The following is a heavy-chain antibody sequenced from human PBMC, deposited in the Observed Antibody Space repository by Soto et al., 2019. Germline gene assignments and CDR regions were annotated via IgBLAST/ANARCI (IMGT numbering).Heavy chain of an antibody. Sequence: EVQLLESGGGLVQPGGSLRLSCAASGFTFSSYAMSWVRQAPGKGLEWVSAISGSGGSTYYADSVKGRFTISRDNSKNTVYLQMNSLGAEYGAVYYCAYSSTPFDYGGQGTLVTVSS. CDR2: ISGSGGST. CDR3: AYSSTPFDY. CDR1: GFTFSSYA. V-gene: IGHV3-23*01. J-gene: IGHJ4*02. D-gene: IGHD6-13*01.